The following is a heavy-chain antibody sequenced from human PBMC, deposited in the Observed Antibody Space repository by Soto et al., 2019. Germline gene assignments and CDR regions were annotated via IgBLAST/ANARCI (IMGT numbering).Heavy chain of an antibody. J-gene: IGHJ4*02. CDR3: ARGPPETSEV. CDR1: GYTFTSSD. V-gene: IGHV1-8*01. D-gene: IGHD3-10*01. CDR2: MDANSGNT. Sequence: QVQLVQSGAEVKKPGATVKVSCKASGYTFTSSDINWVRQATVQGLEWMGWMDANSGNTGYAQKFEGRVTMTRDTSISTAYMDLSSLRPEDTAVYYCARGPPETSEVWGQGTLVTVSS.